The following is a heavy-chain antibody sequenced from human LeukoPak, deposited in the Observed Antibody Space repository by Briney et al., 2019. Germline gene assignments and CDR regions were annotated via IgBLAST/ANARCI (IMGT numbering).Heavy chain of an antibody. Sequence: GGSLRLSCVTSGFNVRTNFMSWVRRAPGKGLEWVSVIHSGGDTYYADSVKGRFTISRDNSKSTLYLQMNSLRAEDTAVYYCAKTAVWSRGDYWGQGTLVTVSS. V-gene: IGHV3-53*01. CDR1: GFNVRTNF. CDR3: AKTAVWSRGDY. J-gene: IGHJ4*02. CDR2: IHSGGDT. D-gene: IGHD3-3*01.